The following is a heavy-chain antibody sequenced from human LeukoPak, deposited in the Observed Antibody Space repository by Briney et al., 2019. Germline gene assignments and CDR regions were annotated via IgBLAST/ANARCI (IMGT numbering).Heavy chain of an antibody. D-gene: IGHD6-13*01. CDR3: LCRMYSSSWTTDY. Sequence: SETLSLTCTVSGGSISSSSYYWGWIRQPPGKGLEWIGSIYYSGSTYYNPSLKSRVTISVDTSKNQFSLKLSSVTAADTAVYYCLCRMYSSSWTTDYWGQGTLVTVSS. J-gene: IGHJ4*02. CDR2: IYYSGST. CDR1: GGSISSSSYY. V-gene: IGHV4-39*01.